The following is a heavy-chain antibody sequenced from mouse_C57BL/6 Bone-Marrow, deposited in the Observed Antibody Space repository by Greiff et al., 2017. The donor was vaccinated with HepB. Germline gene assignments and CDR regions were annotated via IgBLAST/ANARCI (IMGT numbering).Heavy chain of an antibody. CDR2: ISYDGSN. V-gene: IGHV3-6*01. D-gene: IGHD1-1*01. J-gene: IGHJ1*03. CDR1: GYSITSGYY. CDR3: ARDPHYYGSSWYFDV. Sequence: DVKLQESGPGLVKPSQSLSLTCSVTGYSITSGYYWNWIRQFPGNKLEWMGYISYDGSNNYNPSLKNRISITRDTSKNQFFLKLNSVTTEDTATYYCARDPHYYGSSWYFDVWGTGTTVTVSS.